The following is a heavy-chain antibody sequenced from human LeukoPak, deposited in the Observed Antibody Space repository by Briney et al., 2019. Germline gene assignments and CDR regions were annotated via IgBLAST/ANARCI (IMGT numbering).Heavy chain of an antibody. J-gene: IGHJ4*02. D-gene: IGHD2-8*01. CDR3: ARHPPPMYHFFDI. V-gene: IGHV4-39*01. Sequence: SETLSLTCTVSRVSINSKTYYWGWIRQPPGKRLEWIGSIFHNGSTNYNPTLKSRLSISVDTSKNQFSLRLRSATAADTAVYRWARHPPPMYHFFDIWGLGTLVTVSS. CDR1: RVSINSKTYY. CDR2: IFHNGST.